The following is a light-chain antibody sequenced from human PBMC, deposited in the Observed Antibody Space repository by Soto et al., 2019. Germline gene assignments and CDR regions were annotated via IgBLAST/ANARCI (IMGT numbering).Light chain of an antibody. J-gene: IGKJ3*01. V-gene: IGKV3-20*01. CDR3: QQYGSSHGFT. CDR1: QSVSSSY. CDR2: GAS. Sequence: EIVLTQSPGTLSLSPGERATLSCRASQSVSSSYLAWYQQKPGQAPRLLIYGASSRATGIPDRFSGSGSGTDFILTISRLEPEDFAVYYCQQYGSSHGFTFGPGTKVDIK.